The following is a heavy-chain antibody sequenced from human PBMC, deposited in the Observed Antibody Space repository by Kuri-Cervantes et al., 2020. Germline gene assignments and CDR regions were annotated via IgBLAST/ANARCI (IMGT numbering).Heavy chain of an antibody. V-gene: IGHV3-23*01. CDR3: ARAGSYRFDF. D-gene: IGHD6-6*01. CDR1: GFTFSTYA. Sequence: ETLSLTCAASGFTFSTYAMTWVRQAPGKGLEWVSAISNSVDNTYYADSVRGRFTISRDNAENMLYLQMNSPRVEDTAVYYCARAGSYRFDFWGQGTLVTVSS. J-gene: IGHJ4*02. CDR2: ISNSVDNT.